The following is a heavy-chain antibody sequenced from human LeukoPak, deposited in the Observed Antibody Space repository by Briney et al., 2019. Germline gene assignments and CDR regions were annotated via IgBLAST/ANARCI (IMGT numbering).Heavy chain of an antibody. CDR3: ARHSSSSGDY. D-gene: IGHD6-6*01. CDR2: ISGSGGST. CDR1: GFTFSSYA. Sequence: GGSLSLSCAASGFTFSSYAMSWVSQAPGKGLEWVSAISGSGGSTYYADSVKGRFTISRDNSKNTLYLQMNSLRAEDTAVYYCARHSSSSGDYWGQGTLVTVSS. J-gene: IGHJ4*02. V-gene: IGHV3-23*01.